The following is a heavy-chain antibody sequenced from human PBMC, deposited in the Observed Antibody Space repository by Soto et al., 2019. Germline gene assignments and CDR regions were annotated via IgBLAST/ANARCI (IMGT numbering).Heavy chain of an antibody. D-gene: IGHD2-15*01. CDR2: VFPGDSDT. J-gene: IGHJ4*02. V-gene: IGHV5-51*01. CDR3: ARRRLYCSGGSCHGTNDLDF. CDR1: GYSFSNYW. Sequence: GESLKISCKVSGYSFSNYWVAWVRQMPGKGLEWMGIVFPGDSDTTYSPSFRCQVTFSADQSISTAFLQWRSLKASDTAVYYCARRRLYCSGGSCHGTNDLDFWGQGTKVTVSS.